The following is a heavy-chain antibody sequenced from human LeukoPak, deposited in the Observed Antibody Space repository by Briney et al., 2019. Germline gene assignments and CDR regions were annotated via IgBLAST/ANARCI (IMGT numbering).Heavy chain of an antibody. Sequence: PGGSLRLSCAASGFTFSSYWMHWVRQAPGKGLVWVSRINSDGSSTSYADSVKGRFTISRDNAKNTLYLQMNSLRAEDTAVYYRARAGATYYDFWSGLDYWGQGTLVTVSS. CDR2: INSDGSST. V-gene: IGHV3-74*01. D-gene: IGHD3-3*01. CDR1: GFTFSSYW. J-gene: IGHJ4*02. CDR3: ARAGATYYDFWSGLDY.